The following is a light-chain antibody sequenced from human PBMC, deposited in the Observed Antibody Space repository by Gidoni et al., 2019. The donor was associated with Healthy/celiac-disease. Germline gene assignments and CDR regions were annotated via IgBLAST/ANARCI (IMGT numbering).Light chain of an antibody. CDR3: QQYYSTPLLT. J-gene: IGKJ4*01. V-gene: IGKV4-1*01. Sequence: DIVMTQSPDSLAVALGERATINCKSSQSVLYSSNNKNYLAWYQQKPGQPPKLLIYWASTRESVVPYRFIGSGSGTDFTLTISSLQAEDVAVYYCQQYYSTPLLTFGGGTKVEIK. CDR1: QSVLYSSNNKNY. CDR2: WAS.